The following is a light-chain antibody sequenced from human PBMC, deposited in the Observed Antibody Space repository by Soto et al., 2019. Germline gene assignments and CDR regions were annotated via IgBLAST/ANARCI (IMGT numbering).Light chain of an antibody. CDR3: SSYTTSSPYV. V-gene: IGLV2-14*01. J-gene: IGLJ1*01. Sequence: QSVLTQPASVSGSPGQPITISCTGTSTDVGRYNYVSWYQQHPGKAPKLMIHDVANRPSGVSNRFSGSKSGITASLTISGPQAEDEAHYYRSSYTTSSPYVCGTGTKVTVL. CDR2: DVA. CDR1: STDVGRYNY.